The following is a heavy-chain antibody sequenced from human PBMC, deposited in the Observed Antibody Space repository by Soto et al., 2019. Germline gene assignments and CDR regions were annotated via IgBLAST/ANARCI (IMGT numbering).Heavy chain of an antibody. CDR3: THRVPADYYYYYGMDV. J-gene: IGHJ6*02. CDR2: IKSKTDGGTT. D-gene: IGHD2-2*01. Sequence: VGSLRLSCAASGFTFSNAWMSWVRQAPGKGLEWVGRIKSKTDGGTTDYAAPVKGRFTISRDDSKNTLYLQMNSLKTEDTAVYYCTHRVPADYYYYYGMDVWGQGTTVTVSS. V-gene: IGHV3-15*01. CDR1: GFTFSNAW.